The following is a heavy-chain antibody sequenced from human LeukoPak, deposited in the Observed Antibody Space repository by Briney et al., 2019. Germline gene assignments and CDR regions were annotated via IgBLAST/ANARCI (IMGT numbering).Heavy chain of an antibody. CDR2: IYYSGST. CDR1: GGSISSSSYY. V-gene: IGHV4-39*07. Sequence: SETLSLTCTVSGGSISSSSYYWGWIRQPPGKGLEWIGSIYYSGSTNYNPSLKSRVTISVDTSKNQFSLRLSSVTAADTAVYYCARDRDFWGGSKDYWGQGTLVTVSS. CDR3: ARDRDFWGGSKDY. J-gene: IGHJ4*02. D-gene: IGHD3-3*01.